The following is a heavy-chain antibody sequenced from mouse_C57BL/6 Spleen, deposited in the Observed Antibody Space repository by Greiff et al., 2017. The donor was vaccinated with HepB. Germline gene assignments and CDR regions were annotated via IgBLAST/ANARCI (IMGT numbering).Heavy chain of an antibody. CDR1: GYTFTSYG. D-gene: IGHD2-5*01. J-gene: IGHJ2*01. Sequence: VKLMESGAELARPGASVKLSCKASGYTFTSYGISWVKQRTGQGLEWIGEIYPRSGNTYYNEKFKGKATLTAGKSSSTAYMELRSLTSEDSAVYFCARWESNLDYWGQGTTLTVSS. CDR2: IYPRSGNT. V-gene: IGHV1-81*01. CDR3: ARWESNLDY.